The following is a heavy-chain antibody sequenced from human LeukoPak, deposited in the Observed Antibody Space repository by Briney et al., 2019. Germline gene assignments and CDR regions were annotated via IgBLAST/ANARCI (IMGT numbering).Heavy chain of an antibody. CDR2: MNPNSGNT. CDR3: ASPAYCSSTSCYAFDI. J-gene: IGHJ3*02. V-gene: IGHV1-8*01. D-gene: IGHD2-2*01. Sequence: GASVKVSCKASGYTFTSYDINWVRQATGQGLEWMGWMNPNSGNTGYAQKFQGRVTMTRNTSISTAYMELSSLRSEDTAVYYCASPAYCSSTSCYAFDIWGQGTMVTVSS. CDR1: GYTFTSYD.